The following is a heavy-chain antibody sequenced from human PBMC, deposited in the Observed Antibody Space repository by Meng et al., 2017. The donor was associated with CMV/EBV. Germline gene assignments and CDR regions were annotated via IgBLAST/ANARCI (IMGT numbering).Heavy chain of an antibody. J-gene: IGHJ6*02. V-gene: IGHV1-2*02. D-gene: IGHD4-11*01. CDR1: GYTFTSYY. Sequence: ASVKVSCKASGYTFTSYYMHWVRQAPGQGLEWMGIINPSGGSTNYAQKFQGRVTMTRDTSISTAYMELSRLRSDDTAVYYCARGMTTDYYYYGMDVWGQGTTVTVSS. CDR3: ARGMTTDYYYYGMDV. CDR2: INPSGGST.